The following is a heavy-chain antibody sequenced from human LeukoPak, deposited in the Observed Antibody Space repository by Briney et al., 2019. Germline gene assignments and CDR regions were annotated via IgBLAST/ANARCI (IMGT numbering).Heavy chain of an antibody. CDR3: ARDGTSYYGSGTKSDYFDY. Sequence: SVKVSCKASGGTFSSYAISWVRQAPGQGLEWMGGIIPIFGTANYAQKFQGRVTITADESTSTAYMELSSLRSEDTAVYYCARDGTSYYGSGTKSDYFDYWGQGTLVTVSS. J-gene: IGHJ4*02. D-gene: IGHD3-10*01. CDR2: IIPIFGTA. V-gene: IGHV1-69*01. CDR1: GGTFSSYA.